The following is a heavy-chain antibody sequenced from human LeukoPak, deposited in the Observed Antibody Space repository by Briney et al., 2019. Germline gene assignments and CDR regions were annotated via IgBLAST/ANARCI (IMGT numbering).Heavy chain of an antibody. CDR1: GYTFSGYY. J-gene: IGHJ4*02. CDR2: NSNSGGT. D-gene: IGHD6-19*01. V-gene: IGHV1-2*02. Sequence: ASVKVSCKASGYTFSGYYMHWVRQAPGQGLEWMGWNSNSGGTKYAQKFQGRVTMTRDTSISTAYMELTSLKSDDTAVYYCARVLAGDGLSYFDYWRQGTLVTVSS. CDR3: ARVLAGDGLSYFDY.